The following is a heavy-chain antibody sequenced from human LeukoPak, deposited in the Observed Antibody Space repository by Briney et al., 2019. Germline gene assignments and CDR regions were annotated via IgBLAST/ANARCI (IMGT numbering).Heavy chain of an antibody. CDR1: GYTFTSSY. J-gene: IGHJ3*02. V-gene: IGHV1-46*01. D-gene: IGHD4-17*01. CDR2: TNPSGGIT. Sequence: ASVKVSCKASGYTFTSSYMHWVRQAPGQGLEWMGLTNPSGGITTYAQKFQGRVTMTRDMSTSTVYMELSSLRSVDTAVYYCARDGDDYGDYVWAFDIWGQGTMVTVSS. CDR3: ARDGDDYGDYVWAFDI.